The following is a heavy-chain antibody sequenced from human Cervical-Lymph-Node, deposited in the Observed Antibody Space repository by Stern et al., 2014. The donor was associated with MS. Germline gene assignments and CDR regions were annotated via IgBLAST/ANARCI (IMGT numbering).Heavy chain of an antibody. CDR3: ATQGRALAPD. J-gene: IGHJ4*02. Sequence: QVQLQESGPGLVKPSQTLSLTCTVSGDSISSGNYYWSWIRQPAGKGLEWIGRIYSSGTTYYNPSLRSRVTISIDTSNNQFPLKRSSVTATDTAVYYCATQGRALAPDWGQGTLVTVSS. CDR2: IYSSGTT. V-gene: IGHV4-61*02. CDR1: GDSISSGNYY.